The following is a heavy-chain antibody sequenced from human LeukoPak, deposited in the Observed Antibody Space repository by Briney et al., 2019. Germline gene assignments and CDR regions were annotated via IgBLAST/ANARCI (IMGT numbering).Heavy chain of an antibody. J-gene: IGHJ2*01. CDR3: TRDGGYGSYVTPSNWYFDL. D-gene: IGHD3-16*01. CDR1: GFTVSSKY. CDR2: IYSGGST. V-gene: IGHV3-53*01. Sequence: GGPLRLSCAASGFTVSSKYMSWVRQAPGKGLEWVSVIYSGGSTYYADSVKGRFTISRDNSKNTLYLQMNSLRGEDTALYYCTRDGGYGSYVTPSNWYFDLWGRGTLVTLSP.